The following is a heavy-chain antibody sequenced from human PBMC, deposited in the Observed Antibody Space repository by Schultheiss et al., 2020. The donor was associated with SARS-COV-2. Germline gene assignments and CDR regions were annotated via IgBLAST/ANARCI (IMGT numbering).Heavy chain of an antibody. V-gene: IGHV1-69*05. J-gene: IGHJ6*02. Sequence: SVKVSCKASGGTFSSYAISWVRQAPGQGLEWMGGIIPIFGTANYAQKFQGRVTMTRDTSISTAYMELSRLRSDDTAVYYCASAGGLTPWDYGMDVWGQGTTVTVSS. CDR2: IIPIFGTA. CDR1: GGTFSSYA. CDR3: ASAGGLTPWDYGMDV. D-gene: IGHD1-14*01.